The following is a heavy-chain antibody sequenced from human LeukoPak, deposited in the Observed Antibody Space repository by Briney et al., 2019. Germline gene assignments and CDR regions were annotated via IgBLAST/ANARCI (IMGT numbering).Heavy chain of an antibody. CDR1: GGSISSYY. V-gene: IGHV4-59*01. CDR3: ARQRKCQLLFGYYYYMDV. D-gene: IGHD2-2*01. J-gene: IGHJ6*03. Sequence: SETLSLTCTVSGGSISSYYWSWIRQPPGKGLEWIGYIYYSGSTNYNPSLKSRVTISVDTSKNQFSLKLSSVTAADTAVYYCARQRKCQLLFGYYYYMDVWGKGTTVTVSS. CDR2: IYYSGST.